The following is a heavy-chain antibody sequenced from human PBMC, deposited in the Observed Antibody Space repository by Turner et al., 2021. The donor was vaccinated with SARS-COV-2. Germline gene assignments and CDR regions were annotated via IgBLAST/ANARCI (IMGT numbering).Heavy chain of an antibody. D-gene: IGHD3-9*01. V-gene: IGHV1-2*02. J-gene: IGHJ6*02. Sequence: QVQLVQSGAAVKKPGASVKVSCKASGYTFTGYYMHWVRQAPGQGLEWMGWINPNSGGTNYAQKFQGRVTMTRDTSISTAYMELSRLRSDDTAVYYCAILEYYDILTGVDYGMDVWGQGTTVTVSS. CDR2: INPNSGGT. CDR1: GYTFTGYY. CDR3: AILEYYDILTGVDYGMDV.